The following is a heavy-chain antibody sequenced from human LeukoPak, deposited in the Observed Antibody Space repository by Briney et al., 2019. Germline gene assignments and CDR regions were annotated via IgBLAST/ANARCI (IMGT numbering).Heavy chain of an antibody. V-gene: IGHV3-48*03. CDR3: ARDLGNYGSDY. D-gene: IGHD1-7*01. J-gene: IGHJ4*02. CDR2: ISGSGATI. CDR1: GFTFSSYE. Sequence: GGSLRLFCAASGFTFSSYEMNWVRQAPGKGLEWVSYISGSGATIYYADSVKGRFTISRENAKNSLYLQMNSLRSEDTAVYYCARDLGNYGSDYWGQGILVTVSS.